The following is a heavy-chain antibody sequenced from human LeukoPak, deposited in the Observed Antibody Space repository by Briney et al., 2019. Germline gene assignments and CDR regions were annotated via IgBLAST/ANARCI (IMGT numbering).Heavy chain of an antibody. CDR3: ASDGYSSSLHNY. V-gene: IGHV3-48*01. CDR1: GFTFSTYS. Sequence: GGSLRLSCAASGFTFSTYSMNWVRQAPGKGLEWVSYISSSSSTIYYADSVRGRFTISRDNAKKSLYLQMKSLRAEDTAVYYCASDGYSSSLHNYWGQGTLVTVSS. J-gene: IGHJ4*02. D-gene: IGHD6-13*01. CDR2: ISSSSSTI.